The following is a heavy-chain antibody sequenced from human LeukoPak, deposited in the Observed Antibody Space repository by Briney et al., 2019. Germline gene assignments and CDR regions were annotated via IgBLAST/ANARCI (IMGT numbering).Heavy chain of an antibody. V-gene: IGHV4-39*01. D-gene: IGHD4-11*01. CDR3: ARSLPSTTVRGVSFDL. J-gene: IGHJ2*01. CDR1: GCSFSSSSYY. Sequence: SETLSLSCTVSGCSFSSSSYYWGWHPQLPGKGLVWIRIIYYSGSTYSNPSLKSRVTIHIDTSKIQFPLRLSSVTATDTAVYYCARSLPSTTVRGVSFDLWGRGTLLTVSS. CDR2: IYYSGST.